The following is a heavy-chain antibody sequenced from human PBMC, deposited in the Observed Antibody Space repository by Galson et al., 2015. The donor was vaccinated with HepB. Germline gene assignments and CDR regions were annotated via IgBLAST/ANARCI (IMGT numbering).Heavy chain of an antibody. V-gene: IGHV3-30*18. J-gene: IGHJ6*02. CDR3: AKDRGLGYCSGGSCYSNLYDLDV. D-gene: IGHD2-15*01. CDR1: GFTFSRHG. CDR2: TSYHDYFK. Sequence: SLRLSCAASGFTFSRHGMHWVRQAPGKGLEWVAVTSYHDYFKQYADSVKGRFTISRDNSKNTLYLQMDSLRAEDTAVYYCAKDRGLGYCSGGSCYSNLYDLDVWGQGTTVTVSS.